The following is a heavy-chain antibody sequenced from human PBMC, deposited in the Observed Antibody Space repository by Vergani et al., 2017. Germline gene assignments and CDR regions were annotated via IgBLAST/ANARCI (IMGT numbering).Heavy chain of an antibody. CDR2: INPSGGST. V-gene: IGHV1-46*01. D-gene: IGHD3-22*01. CDR3: ARDQYYYDSSGYYTHDAFDI. CDR1: GYTFTSYY. J-gene: IGHJ3*02. Sequence: QVQLVQSGAEVKKPGASVKVSCKASGYTFTSYYMHWVRQAPGQGLEWMGIINPSGGSTSYAQKFQGRVTMTRDTSTSTVYMELSSLRSEDTAVYYCARDQYYYDSSGYYTHDAFDIWGQGTMVTVSS.